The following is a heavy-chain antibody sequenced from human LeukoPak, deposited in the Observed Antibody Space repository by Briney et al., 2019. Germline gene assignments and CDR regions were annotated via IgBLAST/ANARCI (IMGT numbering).Heavy chain of an antibody. Sequence: GGSLRLSCASSGLTFSSYSLRWARQAPGKGLEWVSHIDGGSSAIYYADSVKGRFTISRDNARNSLYLQMNSLRGEDTGVYYCARDSGRGGSCDYWGQGTLVTVSS. J-gene: IGHJ4*02. CDR1: GLTFSSYS. CDR3: ARDSGRGGSCDY. D-gene: IGHD2-15*01. V-gene: IGHV3-48*01. CDR2: IDGGSSAI.